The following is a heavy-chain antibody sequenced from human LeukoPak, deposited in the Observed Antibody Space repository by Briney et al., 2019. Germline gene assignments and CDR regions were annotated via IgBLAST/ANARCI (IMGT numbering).Heavy chain of an antibody. CDR2: INHSGST. V-gene: IGHV4-34*01. CDR1: GGSFSGYY. D-gene: IGHD3-3*01. J-gene: IGHJ6*02. Sequence: SETLSLTCAVYGGSFSGYYWSWIRQPPGKGLEWIGEINHSGSTNYNPSLKSRVTISADTSKNQFSLKLSSVTAADTAVYYCARGSLLRSMDVWGQGTTVTVSS. CDR3: ARGSLLRSMDV.